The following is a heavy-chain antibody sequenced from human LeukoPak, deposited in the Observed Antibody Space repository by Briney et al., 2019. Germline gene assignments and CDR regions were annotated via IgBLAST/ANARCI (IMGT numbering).Heavy chain of an antibody. CDR1: GYTFTGYY. J-gene: IGHJ4*02. Sequence: ASVKVSCKASGYTFTGYYMHWVRQAPGQGLEWMGWINPNSGGTNYAQKFQGGVTMTRDTSISTAYMELSRLRSDVTAVYYCASDGKRGLESIVGATTYYFDYWGQGTLVTVSS. V-gene: IGHV1-2*02. CDR2: INPNSGGT. CDR3: ASDGKRGLESIVGATTYYFDY. D-gene: IGHD1-26*01.